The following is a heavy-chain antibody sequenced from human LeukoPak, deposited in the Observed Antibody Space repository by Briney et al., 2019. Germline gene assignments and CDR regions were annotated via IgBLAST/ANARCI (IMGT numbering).Heavy chain of an antibody. CDR1: GYSISSGYY. J-gene: IGHJ2*01. D-gene: IGHD3-10*01. CDR2: IYHSGST. Sequence: SETLSLTCAVSGYSISSGYYWGWIRQPPGKGLEWIGSIYHSGSTYYNPSLKSRVTISVDTSKNQFSLKLSSVTAADTAVYYCVGSFRWYFDPWGRGTLVTVSS. CDR3: VGSFRWYFDP. V-gene: IGHV4-38-2*01.